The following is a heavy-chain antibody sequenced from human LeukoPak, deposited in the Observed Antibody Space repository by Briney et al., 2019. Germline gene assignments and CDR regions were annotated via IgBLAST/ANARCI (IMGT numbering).Heavy chain of an antibody. D-gene: IGHD3-10*01. V-gene: IGHV3-23*01. Sequence: PGGSLRLSCAASGFTFSSYSMNWVRQAPGKGLEWVSGISGSDGSTYYADSIKGRFTISRDSSKNMLYLQMNRLRAEDTAVYYCAKSPYFYNSGRYVDVWGKGTTVTVSS. J-gene: IGHJ6*03. CDR3: AKSPYFYNSGRYVDV. CDR2: ISGSDGST. CDR1: GFTFSSYS.